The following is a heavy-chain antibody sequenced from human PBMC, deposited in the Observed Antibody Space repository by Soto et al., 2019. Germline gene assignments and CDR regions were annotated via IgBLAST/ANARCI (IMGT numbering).Heavy chain of an antibody. J-gene: IGHJ4*02. V-gene: IGHV4-31*03. CDR1: GGPIGSGGYY. CDR3: ARNTVYYDSSGYFAFDY. D-gene: IGHD3-22*01. CDR2: IYYSGST. Sequence: SETLSLTCTVSGGPIGSGGYYWSWIRQHPGKGLEWIGYIYYSGSTYYNPSLKSRVTISVDTSKNQFSLKLSSVTAADTAVYYCARNTVYYDSSGYFAFDYWGQGTLVTVSS.